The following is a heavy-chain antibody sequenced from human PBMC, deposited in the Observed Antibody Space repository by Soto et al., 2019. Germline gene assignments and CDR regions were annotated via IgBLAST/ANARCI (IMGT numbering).Heavy chain of an antibody. J-gene: IGHJ4*02. CDR2: ISSSSSYI. CDR3: ARVGIFGVVLDY. Sequence: EVQLVESGGGLVKPGGSLRLSCAASGFTFSSYSMNWVRQAPGKGLEWVSSISSSSSYIYYADSVKGRFTISRDNAKNSLYLQMNSLRAEDTAVYYCARVGIFGVVLDYWGQGTLVTVSS. CDR1: GFTFSSYS. V-gene: IGHV3-21*01. D-gene: IGHD3-3*01.